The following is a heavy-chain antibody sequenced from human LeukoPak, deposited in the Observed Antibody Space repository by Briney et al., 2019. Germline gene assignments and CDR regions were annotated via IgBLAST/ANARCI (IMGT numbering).Heavy chain of an antibody. Sequence: PSQTLSLTCTVSGASISSGNDYWSWIRQPAGKGLEWIGRVYTGGSTNYNPSLKSRVTLSVDTSKNQFSLKLSSVTAADTAVYYCARDGAYSGSFDYWGQGTLVTVSS. CDR2: VYTGGST. J-gene: IGHJ4*02. D-gene: IGHD1-26*01. CDR1: GASISSGNDY. V-gene: IGHV4-61*02. CDR3: ARDGAYSGSFDY.